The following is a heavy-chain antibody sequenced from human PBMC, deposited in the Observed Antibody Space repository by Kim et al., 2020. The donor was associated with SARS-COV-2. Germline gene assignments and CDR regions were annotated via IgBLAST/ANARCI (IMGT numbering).Heavy chain of an antibody. J-gene: IGHJ5*02. CDR3: ARVWVASSGNNWFDP. D-gene: IGHD3-10*01. Sequence: ESVKGRFTISRANAKTTLYLQRNSLRAEDTAVYYCARVWVASSGNNWFDPWGQGTLVTVSS. V-gene: IGHV3-30*07.